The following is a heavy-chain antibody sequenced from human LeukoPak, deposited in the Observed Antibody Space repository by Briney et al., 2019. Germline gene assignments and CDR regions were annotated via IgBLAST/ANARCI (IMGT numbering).Heavy chain of an antibody. D-gene: IGHD4-11*01. V-gene: IGHV3-23*01. CDR2: ILASGSSS. J-gene: IGHJ4*02. CDR3: TKEHDYSNLAEDY. Sequence: GGSLRLSCAASGLTFSNYAMTWVRQAPGKGPEWVSTILASGSSSVYADSVKGRFTISRDNSYNTLYLQMSSLRAEDTAVYYCTKEHDYSNLAEDYWGQGTLVTVSS. CDR1: GLTFSNYA.